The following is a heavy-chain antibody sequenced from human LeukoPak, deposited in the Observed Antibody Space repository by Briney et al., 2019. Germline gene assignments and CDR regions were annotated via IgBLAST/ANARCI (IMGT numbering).Heavy chain of an antibody. CDR1: GGSISSGGYY. Sequence: SETLSLTCTVSGGSISSGGYYWGWIRQHPGKGLEWIGYIYYSGSTYYNPSLKSRVTISVDTSKNQFSLKLSSVTAADTAVYYCARGKRGKAPELISFDYWGQGTLVTVSS. J-gene: IGHJ4*02. D-gene: IGHD1-14*01. CDR2: IYYSGST. V-gene: IGHV4-31*03. CDR3: ARGKRGKAPELISFDY.